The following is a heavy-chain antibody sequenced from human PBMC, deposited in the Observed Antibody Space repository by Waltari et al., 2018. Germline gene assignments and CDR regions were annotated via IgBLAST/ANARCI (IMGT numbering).Heavy chain of an antibody. D-gene: IGHD2-2*01. CDR2: VNPKTGVT. Sequence: QIQLVQSGAEVKTPGASVKVSCQASGYTLIDAYLHWVRQAPGQGLEWMGWVNPKTGVTKYSQKFQGRVTMTRDTSINTGYVELSSLRSDDTAIYFCARDGSRKPFDYWGQGTQVTVSS. J-gene: IGHJ4*02. CDR3: ARDGSRKPFDY. V-gene: IGHV1-2*02. CDR1: GYTLIDAY.